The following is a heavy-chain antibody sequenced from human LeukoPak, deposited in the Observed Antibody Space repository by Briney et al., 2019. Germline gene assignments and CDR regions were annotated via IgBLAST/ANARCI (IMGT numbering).Heavy chain of an antibody. J-gene: IGHJ4*02. CDR3: ARGHKERIQLSY. D-gene: IGHD5-18*01. CDR1: GFTFSSYG. V-gene: IGHV3-30*03. Sequence: GRSLRLSCAASGFTFSSYGMHWVRQAPGKGLEWVAVISYDGSNKYYADSVKGRFTISRDNSKNTLYLQMNSLRAEDTAVYYCARGHKERIQLSYWGQGTLVTVSS. CDR2: ISYDGSNK.